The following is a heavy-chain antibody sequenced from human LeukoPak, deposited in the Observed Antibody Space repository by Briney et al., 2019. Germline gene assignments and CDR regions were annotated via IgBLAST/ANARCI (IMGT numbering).Heavy chain of an antibody. D-gene: IGHD2-15*01. CDR1: ELSFSSYG. CDR2: IASSGSNT. CDR3: ASLVVVADY. J-gene: IGHJ4*02. Sequence: GGSLRLSCVASELSFSSYGMNWVRQAPGKGLEWVSYIASSGSNTYYADSVRDRFTISRDNAKNSLYLQMNSLRAEDTAVYYCASLVVVADYWGQGTLVTVSS. V-gene: IGHV3-48*04.